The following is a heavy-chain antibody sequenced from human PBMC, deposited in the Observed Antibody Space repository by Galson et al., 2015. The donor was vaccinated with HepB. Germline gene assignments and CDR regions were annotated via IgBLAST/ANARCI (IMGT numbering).Heavy chain of an antibody. CDR2: TYYRSKWNN. Sequence: CAISGDSVSSNSSLWNWIRQSPSRGLEWLGRTYYRSKWNNDYAVSVTSRISITSDTSKNHFSLQLNSVTPEDTAVYFCARVLRLRKGYKSPFDYWGQGTLVTGS. V-gene: IGHV6-1*01. CDR3: ARVLRLRKGYKSPFDY. D-gene: IGHD5-24*01. CDR1: GDSVSSNSSL. J-gene: IGHJ4*02.